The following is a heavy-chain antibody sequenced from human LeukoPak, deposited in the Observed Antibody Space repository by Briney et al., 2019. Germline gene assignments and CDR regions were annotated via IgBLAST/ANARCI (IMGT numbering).Heavy chain of an antibody. Sequence: GGSLRLSCAASGFTVSSNYMSWVRQAPGKGLEWVSVIYSGGSTYYADSVKGRFTISRDNSKNTLYLQMNSLRAEDTAVYYCARDKPGYSGYGYYYYYYMDVWGKGTTVTISS. D-gene: IGHD5-12*01. J-gene: IGHJ6*03. CDR1: GFTVSSNY. CDR3: ARDKPGYSGYGYYYYYYMDV. V-gene: IGHV3-53*01. CDR2: IYSGGST.